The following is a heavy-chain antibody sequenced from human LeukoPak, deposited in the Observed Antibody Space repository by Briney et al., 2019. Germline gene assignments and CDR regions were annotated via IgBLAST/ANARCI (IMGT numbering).Heavy chain of an antibody. J-gene: IGHJ4*02. CDR1: GYTFTSYG. D-gene: IGHD6-13*01. V-gene: IGHV1-18*01. CDR3: ARDSSYSSTWYLGYYFDY. Sequence: ASVKVSCKASGYTFTSYGISWVRQAPGQGLEWMGWISTYNGNTNYAQKLQGRVTMTRDTSITTAYMELSSLRSDDTAVYYCARDSSYSSTWYLGYYFDYWGQGTLVTVSS. CDR2: ISTYNGNT.